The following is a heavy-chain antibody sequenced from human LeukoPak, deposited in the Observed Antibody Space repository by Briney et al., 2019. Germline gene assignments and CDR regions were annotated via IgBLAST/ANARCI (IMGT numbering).Heavy chain of an antibody. V-gene: IGHV3-7*01. CDR3: AKAGYGSGSSSFDQ. CDR2: IKQDGSEK. J-gene: IGHJ4*02. CDR1: GFTFSDYW. Sequence: GGSLRLSCAASGFTFSDYWMSWVRQAPGKGLEWVANIKQDGSEKYYVDFVKGRFTISRDNAKNSLHLQMNTLRAEDTAVYYCAKAGYGSGSSSFDQWGQGTLVTVSS. D-gene: IGHD3-10*01.